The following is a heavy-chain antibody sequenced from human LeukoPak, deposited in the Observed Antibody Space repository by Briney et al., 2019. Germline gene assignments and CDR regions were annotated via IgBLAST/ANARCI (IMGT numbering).Heavy chain of an antibody. V-gene: IGHV3-30*04. Sequence: GGSLRLSCAASGFTFSSYVMHWVRQAPGKGLEWVALLSFDGSSKYYADSVKGRFTISRDNSKNTLYLQMNSLRAEDTAVYYCARALRGETGEGFDHWSQGTLVTVSS. CDR3: ARALRGETGEGFDH. J-gene: IGHJ4*02. D-gene: IGHD7-27*01. CDR2: LSFDGSSK. CDR1: GFTFSSYV.